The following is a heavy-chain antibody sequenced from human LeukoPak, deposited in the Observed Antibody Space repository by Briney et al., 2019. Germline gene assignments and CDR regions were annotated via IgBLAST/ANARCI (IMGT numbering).Heavy chain of an antibody. CDR2: ISGDNGNT. CDR1: GGTFSSYG. D-gene: IGHD3-10*01. V-gene: IGHV1-18*01. J-gene: IGHJ3*02. CDR3: AKSNGYGLVDI. Sequence: ASVKVSCKASGGTFSSYGISWVRQAPGQGLEWMGWISGDNGNTNYAQKVQGRVTMTTDTSTSTAYMEVRSLRDDDTAVYYCAKSNGYGLVDIWGQGTMVTVSS.